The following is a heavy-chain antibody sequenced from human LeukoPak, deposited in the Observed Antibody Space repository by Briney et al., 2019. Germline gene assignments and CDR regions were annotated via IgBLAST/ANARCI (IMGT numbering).Heavy chain of an antibody. CDR3: ARVLRYCSGGNCYSGGLGYMDV. CDR2: IAGNSQYI. V-gene: IGHV3-11*05. Sequence: GGSLRLSCAASGFTFSAFYMTWIRQAPGKGLESVAYIAGNSQYINYADSVKGRFTISRDNAKNSLFLQMNSLRAEDTAVYYCARVLRYCSGGNCYSGGLGYMDVWGKGTTVTISS. J-gene: IGHJ6*03. D-gene: IGHD2-15*01. CDR1: GFTFSAFY.